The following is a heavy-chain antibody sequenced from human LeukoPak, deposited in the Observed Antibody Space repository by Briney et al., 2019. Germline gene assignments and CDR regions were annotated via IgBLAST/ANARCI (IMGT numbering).Heavy chain of an antibody. D-gene: IGHD2-15*01. CDR2: INTSGNT. V-gene: IGHV4-4*07. Sequence: TSETLSLTCTVSGDSISTYYWSWIRQSAGKGLEWIGRINTSGNTNYNPSLKSRVTMSLDTSKNQFSLNLSSVTVADTAVYYCARDRLGSRVDVWGKGTTVTVSS. CDR1: GDSISTYY. CDR3: ARDRLGSRVDV. J-gene: IGHJ6*04.